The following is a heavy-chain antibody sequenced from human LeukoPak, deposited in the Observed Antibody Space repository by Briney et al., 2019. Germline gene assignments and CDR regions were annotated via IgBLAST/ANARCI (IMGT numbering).Heavy chain of an antibody. CDR2: IVTNNGGT. CDR3: ARGGPHHGFDI. CDR1: GYTFTDYY. Sequence: ASVKVSCKASGYTFTDYYMHWVQQAPGQGLEWMGWIVTNNGGTNYAQNFKGRVTMTRDTSVSTAYVEVSDLKSDDTAVYYCARGGPHHGFDIWAQGTMVTVSS. V-gene: IGHV1-2*02. J-gene: IGHJ3*02.